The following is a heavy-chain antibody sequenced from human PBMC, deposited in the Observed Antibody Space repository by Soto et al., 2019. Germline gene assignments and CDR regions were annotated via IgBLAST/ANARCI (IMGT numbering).Heavy chain of an antibody. CDR1: GFTFNNCW. V-gene: IGHV3-7*05. D-gene: IGHD1-1*01. CDR3: ARDPFQHGGTPQFGAFDI. Sequence: EVQLVESGGALVQLGGSLRLCCAASGFTFNNCWMSWVRQTPGKGLEWVANINEDGSDKYYVDSVKGRFTISRDNAKNSLYLQMNSLRDEDTAVYYCARDPFQHGGTPQFGAFDIWRQGTMVTVSS. CDR2: INEDGSDK. J-gene: IGHJ3*02.